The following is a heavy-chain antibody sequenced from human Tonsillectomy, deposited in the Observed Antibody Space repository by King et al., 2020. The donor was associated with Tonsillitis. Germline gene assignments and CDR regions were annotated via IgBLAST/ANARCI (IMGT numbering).Heavy chain of an antibody. Sequence: VQLVESGAEVKKPGASVKVSCKASGYTFTGYYMYWVRQAPGQGLEWMGWINPNSGGANYAQKFQGRVTMTRDTSISTAYMELSRLRSDDTAVYYCAGVGVGGTIDFDYWGQGTLVTVSS. CDR3: AGVGVGGTIDFDY. D-gene: IGHD1-26*01. J-gene: IGHJ4*02. CDR1: GYTFTGYY. CDR2: INPNSGGA. V-gene: IGHV1-2*02.